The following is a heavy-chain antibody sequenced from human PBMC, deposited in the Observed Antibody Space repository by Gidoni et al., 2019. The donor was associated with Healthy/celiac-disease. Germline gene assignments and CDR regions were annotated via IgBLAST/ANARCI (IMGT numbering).Heavy chain of an antibody. D-gene: IGHD3-22*01. V-gene: IGHV4-4*02. Sequence: AVSGGSISSSNWWRWVRQPPGQGLEWLGEIYHSGSTNYNPSLKSRVTISVDKSKTQFSLKLSSVTAADTAVYYCASLAYYDSSGYSVDYWGQGTLVTVSS. CDR3: ASLAYYDSSGYSVDY. J-gene: IGHJ4*02. CDR1: GGSISSSNW. CDR2: IYHSGST.